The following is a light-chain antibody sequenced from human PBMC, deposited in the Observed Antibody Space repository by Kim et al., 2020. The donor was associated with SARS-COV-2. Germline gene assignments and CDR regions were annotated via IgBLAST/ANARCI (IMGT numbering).Light chain of an antibody. CDR3: QQYYSSPFT. CDR1: QSVLDTSNNQIY. Sequence: DIAMTQSPDSLAVSLGERATINCKSSQSVLDTSNNQIYLAWYQQRPGQPPKLLISWASIRESGVPDRISGSGSGTDFTLTITSLQAEDVALYYCQQYYSSPFTFGQGTKVDIK. V-gene: IGKV4-1*01. J-gene: IGKJ2*01. CDR2: WAS.